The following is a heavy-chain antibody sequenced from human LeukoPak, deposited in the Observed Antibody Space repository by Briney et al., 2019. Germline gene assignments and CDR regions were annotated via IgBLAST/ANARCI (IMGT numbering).Heavy chain of an antibody. CDR1: GYTFTGYY. V-gene: IGHV1-2*02. CDR2: INPNSGGT. CDR3: VKESDFWSGGARDY. J-gene: IGHJ4*02. Sequence: ASVKVSCKASGYTFTGYYMHWVRQAPGQGLEWMGLINPNSGGTNYAQKFQGRVTMTRDTSISTAYMELSRLRSDDTAVYYCVKESDFWSGGARDYWGQGTLVTVSS. D-gene: IGHD3-3*01.